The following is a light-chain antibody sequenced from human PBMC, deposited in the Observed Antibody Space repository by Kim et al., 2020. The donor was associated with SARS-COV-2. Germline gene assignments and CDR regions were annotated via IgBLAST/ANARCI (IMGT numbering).Light chain of an antibody. CDR2: GVS. J-gene: IGKJ1*01. V-gene: IGKV3-20*01. CDR3: QQYGSSPRT. CDR1: QTVSSSY. Sequence: EIVLTQSPGTLSLSPGERATLSCRASQTVSSSYLAWYQRKPGQAPRLLIYGVSSRATGIPDRFIGSGSGTDFTLTISRLEPEDFAVYYCQQYGSSPRTFGQGTKVDIK.